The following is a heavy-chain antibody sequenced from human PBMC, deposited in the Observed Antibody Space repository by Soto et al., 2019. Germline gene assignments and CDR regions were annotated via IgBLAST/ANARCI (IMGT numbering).Heavy chain of an antibody. Sequence: SETLSLTXIVSGDSVTSGSYYWTWLRQPPGKGLEWIGYISYTGRTKYNPSLQSRVTISVDTSKNDFSLNLSSVTAADTAVYFCAREWGLLPYYVMNVWGHGTAVTVSS. CDR3: AREWGLLPYYVMNV. CDR1: GDSVTSGSYY. V-gene: IGHV4-61*03. J-gene: IGHJ6*02. D-gene: IGHD7-27*01. CDR2: ISYTGRT.